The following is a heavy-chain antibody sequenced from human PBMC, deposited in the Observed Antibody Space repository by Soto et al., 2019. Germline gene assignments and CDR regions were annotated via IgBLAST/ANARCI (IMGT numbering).Heavy chain of an antibody. D-gene: IGHD3-22*01. CDR1: GFTVSSNY. CDR3: ARNYYDSSGGFDY. CDR2: IYSGGST. J-gene: IGHJ4*02. V-gene: IGHV3-53*01. Sequence: EVQLVESGGGLIQPGGSLRLSCAASGFTVSSNYMCWVRQAPGKGLEWVSVIYSGGSTYYADSVKGRFTISRDNSKNTLYLQMNSLRAEDTAVYYCARNYYDSSGGFDYWGQGTLVTVSS.